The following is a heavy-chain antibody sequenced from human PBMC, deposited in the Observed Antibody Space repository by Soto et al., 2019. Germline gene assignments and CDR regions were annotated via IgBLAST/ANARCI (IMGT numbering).Heavy chain of an antibody. Sequence: QVQLQESGPGLVKSSQTLSLTCTVSGVPISSGGYYWSWIRQHPGKGLEWIGYINYSGSSSYTGDTYYNPSLKSRIRISGDRSKNQFSLRLSSVTAADTAVYFCTREDRFTNGAIDHWGQGTLVTVSS. CDR3: TREDRFTNGAIDH. D-gene: IGHD7-27*01. CDR1: GVPISSGGYY. CDR2: INYSGSSSYTGDT. J-gene: IGHJ4*02. V-gene: IGHV4-31*03.